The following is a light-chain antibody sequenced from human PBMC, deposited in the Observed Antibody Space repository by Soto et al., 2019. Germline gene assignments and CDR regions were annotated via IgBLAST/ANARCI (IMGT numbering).Light chain of an antibody. V-gene: IGLV2-14*03. CDR2: DVN. J-gene: IGLJ1*01. CDR3: SSYTTSSTYV. CDR1: TSDVGGSDY. Sequence: QSVLTQSASVSGSPGQSITISCTGTTSDVGGSDYVSWYQQHPDKAPKLIIYDVNDRPSGVSDRFSGSKSGNTASLTISGLQAEDEADYYCSSYTTSSTYVFGTGTMVTVL.